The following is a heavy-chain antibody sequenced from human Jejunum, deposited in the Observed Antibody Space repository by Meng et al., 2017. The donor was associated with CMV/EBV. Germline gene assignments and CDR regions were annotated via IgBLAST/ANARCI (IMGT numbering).Heavy chain of an antibody. CDR3: ARGLHGRYCPTTTCYPVEY. V-gene: IGHV4-39*07. CDR2: TYYSGST. Sequence: YYWGWLPHPPGKGLEWIGNTYYSGSTYYNPSLRSRVSISVDTSKDQFFLKVNSVTAADTAVYYCARGLHGRYCPTTTCYPVEYWGQGTLVTVSS. J-gene: IGHJ4*02. CDR1: YY. D-gene: IGHD3-16*02.